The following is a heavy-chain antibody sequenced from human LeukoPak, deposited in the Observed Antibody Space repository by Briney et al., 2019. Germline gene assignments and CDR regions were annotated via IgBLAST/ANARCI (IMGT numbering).Heavy chain of an antibody. CDR3: ARGLYRYSSGWHFDY. D-gene: IGHD6-19*01. J-gene: IGHJ4*02. Sequence: GGSLRLSCAASGFTFNIYSMTWVRQAPGKGLEWVANIKKDGSEKYYVDSVKGRFTISRDNAKNSLYLQMNSLRVEDTAVYYCARGLYRYSSGWHFDYWGQGILVTVSS. CDR2: IKKDGSEK. CDR1: GFTFNIYS. V-gene: IGHV3-7*01.